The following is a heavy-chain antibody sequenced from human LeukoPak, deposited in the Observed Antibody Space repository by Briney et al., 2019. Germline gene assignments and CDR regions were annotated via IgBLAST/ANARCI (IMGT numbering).Heavy chain of an antibody. V-gene: IGHV3-30*18. Sequence: GRSLRLSCAASGFTFSSYGMHWVRQAPGKGLEWVAVISFDGNNKHYADSVKGRFTISRDNSKNTLSLQMDSLRAEDTAVYYCAKDPSTFLITFGGVPPGWFDPWGQGTLVTVSS. CDR2: ISFDGNNK. D-gene: IGHD3-16*01. CDR1: GFTFSSYG. J-gene: IGHJ5*02. CDR3: AKDPSTFLITFGGVPPGWFDP.